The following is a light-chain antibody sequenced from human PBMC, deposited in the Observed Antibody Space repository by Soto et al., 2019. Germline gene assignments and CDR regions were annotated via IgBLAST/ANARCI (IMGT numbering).Light chain of an antibody. CDR3: HEYNTYSPT. CDR2: KTS. V-gene: IGKV1-5*03. CDR1: QSISTS. J-gene: IGKJ1*01. Sequence: DTQMTQSPSTLSASVGDRVTITCRASQSISTSMARYQQRPGTAPKLLIYKTSTLESGVPSRFSGGGSGTEFTLTISSLQPDDFATYYCHEYNTYSPTFGQGTKVEVK.